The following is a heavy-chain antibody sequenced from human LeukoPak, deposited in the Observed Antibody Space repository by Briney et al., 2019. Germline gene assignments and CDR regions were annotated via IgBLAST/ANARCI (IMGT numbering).Heavy chain of an antibody. J-gene: IGHJ4*02. D-gene: IGHD5-12*01. CDR2: ISGSNSYI. Sequence: GGSLRLSCAASGFTFSSYSMNWVRQAPGKGLEWVSSISGSNSYIYYADSVKGRFTISRDNSKNTLYLQMNSLRAEDTAVYYCAKGVGYSGYELDYWGQGTLVTVSS. V-gene: IGHV3-21*04. CDR3: AKGVGYSGYELDY. CDR1: GFTFSSYS.